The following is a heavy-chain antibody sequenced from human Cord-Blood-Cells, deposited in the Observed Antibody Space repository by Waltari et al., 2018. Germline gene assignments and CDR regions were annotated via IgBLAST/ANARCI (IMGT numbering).Heavy chain of an antibody. D-gene: IGHD3-10*01. V-gene: IGHV4-59*01. Sequence: QVQLQESGPGLVMPSETLSLTCTVSGGSIRRYYWRWIRQPPGKGLEWIGYIYYSGSTNYNPSLKSRVTISVDTSKNQFSLKLSSVTAADTAVYYCARDSRGGPTHPWGQGTLVTVSS. CDR3: ARDSRGGPTHP. J-gene: IGHJ5*02. CDR2: IYYSGST. CDR1: GGSIRRYY.